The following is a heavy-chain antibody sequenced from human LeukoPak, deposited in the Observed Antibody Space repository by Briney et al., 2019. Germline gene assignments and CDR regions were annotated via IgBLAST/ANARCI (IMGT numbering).Heavy chain of an antibody. D-gene: IGHD4-17*01. CDR3: ARGQGTVTTH. CDR1: GGSFSGYY. CDR2: INHSGST. V-gene: IGHV4-34*01. J-gene: IGHJ4*02. Sequence: SQTLSLTCAVYGGSFSGYYWSWIRQPPGKGLEWIGEINHSGSTNYNPSLKSRVTISVDTSKNQFSLKLSSVTAADTAVYYCARGQGTVTTHWGQGTLVTVSS.